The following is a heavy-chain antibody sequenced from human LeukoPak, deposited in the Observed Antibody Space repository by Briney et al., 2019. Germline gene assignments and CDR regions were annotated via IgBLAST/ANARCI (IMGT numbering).Heavy chain of an antibody. D-gene: IGHD3-10*01. CDR1: GGSVSSTTYY. CDR3: ARSCYDSGTYALEE. CDR2: ISYGGST. V-gene: IGHV4-39*01. J-gene: IGHJ4*02. Sequence: PSETLSLTCSVSGGSVSSTTYYWGWIRQPPGKGLEWIGSISYGGSTYYNPSLKSRLTISVDTSKNQFSLELSSVTAADTAVYFCARSCYDSGTYALEEWGQGTLVTVSS.